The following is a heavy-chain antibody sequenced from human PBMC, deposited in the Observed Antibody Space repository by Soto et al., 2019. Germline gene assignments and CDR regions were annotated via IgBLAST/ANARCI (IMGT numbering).Heavy chain of an antibody. V-gene: IGHV4-30-2*01. CDR1: GGSISSGGYS. D-gene: IGHD3-22*01. Sequence: QLQLQESGSGLVKPSQTLSLTCAVSGGSISSGGYSWSWIRQPPGKVLEWIGYIYHSGSTYYNPYLKSRVTISVDKSKNQFSLKLSSVTAADTAVYYCASSGYNHNSGMDVWGQGTTVTVSS. CDR2: IYHSGST. J-gene: IGHJ6*02. CDR3: ASSGYNHNSGMDV.